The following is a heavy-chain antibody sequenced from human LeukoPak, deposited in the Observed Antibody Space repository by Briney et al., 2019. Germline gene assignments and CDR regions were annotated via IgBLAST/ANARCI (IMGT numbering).Heavy chain of an antibody. J-gene: IGHJ4*02. CDR1: GYTFTSYY. Sequence: GASVKVSCKPSGYTFTSYYMHWVRQAPGQGLEWMGIINPSGGSTSYAQKFQGRGTMTRDTSTSTVYMELSSLRSEETGVYYCARDRYSGSGSYYDYWGQGTLVTVSS. CDR2: INPSGGST. V-gene: IGHV1-46*01. D-gene: IGHD3-10*01. CDR3: ARDRYSGSGSYYDY.